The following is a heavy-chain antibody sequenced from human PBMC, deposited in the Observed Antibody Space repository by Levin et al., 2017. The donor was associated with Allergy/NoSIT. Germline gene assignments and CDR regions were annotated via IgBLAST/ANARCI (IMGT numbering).Heavy chain of an antibody. CDR3: ASYCSSTSCHLLFDP. D-gene: IGHD2-2*01. CDR2: INHSGST. CDR1: GGSFSGYY. J-gene: IGHJ5*02. V-gene: IGHV4-34*01. Sequence: SETLSLTCAVYGGSFSGYYWSWIRQPPGKGLEWIGEINHSGSTNYNPSLKSRVTISVDTSKNQFSLKLSSVTAADTAVYYCASYCSSTSCHLLFDPWGQGTLVTVSS.